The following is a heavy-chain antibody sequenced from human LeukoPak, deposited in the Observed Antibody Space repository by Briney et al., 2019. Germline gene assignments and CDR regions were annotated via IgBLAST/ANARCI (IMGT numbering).Heavy chain of an antibody. D-gene: IGHD1-1*01. Sequence: TGGSLRLSCAASGFTFSSYAMSWVRQAPGKGLDWVSGISGSGGSTNHADSVKGRFTISRDNAKNSLYLQMNSLRAEDTAVYYCARDWKDRPGAFDIWGQGTMVTVSS. CDR2: ISGSGGST. J-gene: IGHJ3*02. V-gene: IGHV3-23*01. CDR3: ARDWKDRPGAFDI. CDR1: GFTFSSYA.